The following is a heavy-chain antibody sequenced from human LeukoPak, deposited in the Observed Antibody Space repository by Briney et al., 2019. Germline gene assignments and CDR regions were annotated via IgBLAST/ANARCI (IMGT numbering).Heavy chain of an antibody. CDR3: ARGRKHGVDAFDI. CDR2: MNPSSGNT. V-gene: IGHV1-8*03. CDR1: GYTFTSYD. Sequence: ASVKVSCKASGYTFTSYDINWVRQATGQGLEWMGWMNPSSGNTGYAQKFQGRVTITRNTSISTAYMELSSLRSEDTAVYYCARGRKHGVDAFDIWGQGAMVIVSS. J-gene: IGHJ3*02. D-gene: IGHD4-17*01.